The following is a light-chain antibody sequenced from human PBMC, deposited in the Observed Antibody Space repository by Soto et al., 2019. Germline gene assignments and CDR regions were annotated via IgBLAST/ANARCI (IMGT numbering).Light chain of an antibody. V-gene: IGLV2-11*01. CDR1: NSDVGGYKY. CDR2: DVS. J-gene: IGLJ1*01. Sequence: QSVLTQPRSVSGSPGQSVTISCTGTNSDVGGYKYVSWYQQYPGKAPKLMIYDVSKRPSGVPDRFSGSKSVNTASLTISGLHAEDEADYFCCSYAGSYSYVFGTGTKLTVL. CDR3: CSYAGSYSYV.